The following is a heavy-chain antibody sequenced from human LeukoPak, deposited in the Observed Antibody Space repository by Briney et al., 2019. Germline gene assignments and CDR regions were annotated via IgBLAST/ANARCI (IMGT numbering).Heavy chain of an antibody. V-gene: IGHV1-46*01. D-gene: IGHD6-6*01. CDR2: INPTGGAT. Sequence: ASVKVSCKASGYTFTSYYMHWVRQAPGQGLEWMGLINPTGGATSYAQKFQGRVTMTRDTSTSTVYMELSSLRSEDTAVYYCARADYRSSAETYYYYGMDVWGQGTTVTVSS. J-gene: IGHJ6*02. CDR3: ARADYRSSAETYYYYGMDV. CDR1: GYTFTSYY.